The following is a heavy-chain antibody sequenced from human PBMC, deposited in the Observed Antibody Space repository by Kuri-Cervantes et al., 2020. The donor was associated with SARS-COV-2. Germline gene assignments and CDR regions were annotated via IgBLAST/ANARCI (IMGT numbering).Heavy chain of an antibody. CDR3: ARLLPGPVDY. D-gene: IGHD3-16*01. V-gene: IGHV4-39*01. CDR2: IYHSGST. J-gene: IGHJ4*02. CDR1: GGSISSGGYY. Sequence: GSLRLSCTVSGGSISSGGYYWSWIRQPPGKGLEWIGSIYHSGSTYYNPSLKSRVTISVDTSKNQFSLKLSSVTAADTAVYYCARLLPGPVDYWGQGTLVTVSS.